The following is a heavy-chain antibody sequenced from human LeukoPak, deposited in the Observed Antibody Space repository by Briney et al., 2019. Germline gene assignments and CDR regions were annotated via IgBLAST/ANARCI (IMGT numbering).Heavy chain of an antibody. Sequence: GGSLRLSCGASGFTFISYAMSWVRQAPGKGLEWVSSISGNGDNTAYADSVKGRFTISRDNSKNTLYLQMNSLRAKDTAVYYCAKSYYYDSSGYYYGYYYYMDVWGKGTTVTVSS. V-gene: IGHV3-23*01. CDR3: AKSYYYDSSGYYYGYYYYMDV. CDR2: ISGNGDNT. CDR1: GFTFISYA. D-gene: IGHD3-22*01. J-gene: IGHJ6*03.